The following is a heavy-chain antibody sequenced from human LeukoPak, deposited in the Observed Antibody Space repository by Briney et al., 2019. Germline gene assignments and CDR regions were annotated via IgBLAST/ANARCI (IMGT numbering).Heavy chain of an antibody. D-gene: IGHD2-15*01. V-gene: IGHV3-7*01. CDR3: ARHRSGGSQDDAFDI. J-gene: IGHJ3*02. Sequence: GGSLRLSCAASGLTFSTYWMTWVRQAPGKGLEWVADIKQDGSEKYYVDSVKGRFAISRQNAKNSLFLQMNSLRAEDTAVYYCARHRSGGSQDDAFDIWGQGTLVTVSS. CDR2: IKQDGSEK. CDR1: GLTFSTYW.